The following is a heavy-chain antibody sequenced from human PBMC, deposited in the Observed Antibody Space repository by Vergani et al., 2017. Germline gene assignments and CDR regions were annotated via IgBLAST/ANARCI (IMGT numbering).Heavy chain of an antibody. V-gene: IGHV4-59*01. Sequence: QVHLQEAGPGLVKTAETLSLTCTVSGDSMNNYYWNWIRQTPGKGLEWIGYIYLGVTTTYNPSLESRVSLSADTSKNQFSLQLTSVTAADTAVYYCARGPSVVQGHYIYYYSYFMDVWGKGTTVTVSS. D-gene: IGHD2-15*01. J-gene: IGHJ6*03. CDR3: ARGPSVVQGHYIYYYSYFMDV. CDR2: IYLGVTT. CDR1: GDSMNNYY.